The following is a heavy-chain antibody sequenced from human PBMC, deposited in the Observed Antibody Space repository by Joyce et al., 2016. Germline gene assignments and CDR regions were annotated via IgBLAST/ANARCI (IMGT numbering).Heavy chain of an antibody. Sequence: QVQLVESGGGVVQPGRSLRVSCAASGFTFSDYAMHWVRQAPGKGVEWVAVIWYDGTYKYYGDSVRGRLTISRDNSKSTLYLQMNSLRAEDTAVYYCARGDNGLLDFWGQGTLVTVSS. CDR1: GFTFSDYA. CDR3: ARGDNGLLDF. J-gene: IGHJ4*02. V-gene: IGHV3-33*01. CDR2: IWYDGTYK. D-gene: IGHD2-8*01.